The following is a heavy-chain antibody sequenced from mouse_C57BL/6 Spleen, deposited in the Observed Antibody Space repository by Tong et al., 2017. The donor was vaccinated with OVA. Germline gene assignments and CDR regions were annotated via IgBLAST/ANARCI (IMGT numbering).Heavy chain of an antibody. CDR2: INPNNGGT. V-gene: IGHV1-18*01. CDR1: GYTFTDYN. Sequence: EVQLQESGPELVKPGASVKIPCKASGYTFTDYNMDWVKQSHGKSLEWIGDINPNNGGTIYNQKFKGKATLTVDTSSSTAYMQLSSLTSEDSAVYFCARRIYYDLYYFDYWGQGTTLTVSS. CDR3: ARRIYYDLYYFDY. J-gene: IGHJ2*01. D-gene: IGHD2-4*01.